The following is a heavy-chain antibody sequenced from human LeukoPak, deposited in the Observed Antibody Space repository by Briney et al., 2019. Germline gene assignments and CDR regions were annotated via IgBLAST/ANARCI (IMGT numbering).Heavy chain of an antibody. CDR2: IYHSGST. Sequence: SQTLSLTCTVSGGSISSGGYYWSWIRQPPGKGLEWIGYIYHSGSTYYNPSLKSRVTISVDRSKNQFSLKLSSVTAADTAVYYCARVLHDIVVVPAANYMDVWGKGTTVTVSS. J-gene: IGHJ6*03. CDR1: GGSISSGGYY. D-gene: IGHD2-2*01. CDR3: ARVLHDIVVVPAANYMDV. V-gene: IGHV4-30-2*01.